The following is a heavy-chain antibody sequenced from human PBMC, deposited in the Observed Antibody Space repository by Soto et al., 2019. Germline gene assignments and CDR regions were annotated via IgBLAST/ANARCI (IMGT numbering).Heavy chain of an antibody. CDR2: ISSSSSTI. D-gene: IGHD3-10*01. V-gene: IGHV3-48*02. CDR3: ARDGLWFGEGYYYGMDV. J-gene: IGHJ6*02. CDR1: GFTFSSYS. Sequence: GGSLRLSCAASGFTFSSYSMNWVRQAPGKGLEWVSYISSSSSTIYYADSVKGRFTISRDNAKNSLYLQMNSLRDEDTAVYYCARDGLWFGEGYYYGMDVWGQGTTVTVSS.